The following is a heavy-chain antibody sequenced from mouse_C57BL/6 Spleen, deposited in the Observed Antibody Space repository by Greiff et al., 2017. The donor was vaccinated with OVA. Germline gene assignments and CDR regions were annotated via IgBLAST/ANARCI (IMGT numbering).Heavy chain of an antibody. CDR1: GYTFTSYW. V-gene: IGHV1-61*01. Sequence: QVQLQQPGAELVRPGSSVKLSCKASGYTFTSYWMDWVKQRPGQGLEWIGNIYPSDSEPHYHQKFKDKATLTVDKSSSTAYMQLNSLTSEDSAVYYWAKGGTTVVGRNYYFDYWGQGTTLTVSS. CDR2: IYPSDSEP. D-gene: IGHD1-1*01. J-gene: IGHJ2*01. CDR3: AKGGTTVVGRNYYFDY.